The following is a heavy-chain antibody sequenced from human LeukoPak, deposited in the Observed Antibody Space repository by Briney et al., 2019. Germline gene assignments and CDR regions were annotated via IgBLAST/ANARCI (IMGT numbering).Heavy chain of an antibody. CDR2: INTNSSYI. V-gene: IGHV3-21*01. CDR3: ASGAFGEFNY. CDR1: GFTFNTYR. Sequence: GGSPRLSCAASGFTFNTYRMNWVRQAPGKGLEWVSSINTNSSYIYYADSVRGRFTISRDNAKNSLYLQMNSLRAEDTAVYYCASGAFGEFNYWGQGTLVTVSS. D-gene: IGHD3-10*01. J-gene: IGHJ4*02.